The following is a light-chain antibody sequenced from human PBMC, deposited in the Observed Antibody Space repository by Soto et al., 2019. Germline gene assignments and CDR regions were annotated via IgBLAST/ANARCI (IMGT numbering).Light chain of an antibody. V-gene: IGKV1-39*01. CDR1: QSISSY. CDR3: QQHYITPWT. J-gene: IGKJ1*01. Sequence: DIQMTQSPSSLSASVGDRVTITCRASQSISSYLNWYQQKPGKAPKLLIYAASRLQSGVPSRFSGSGSGTDFTLTISSLQPEDFATFYCQQHYITPWTFGRGTNVENK. CDR2: AAS.